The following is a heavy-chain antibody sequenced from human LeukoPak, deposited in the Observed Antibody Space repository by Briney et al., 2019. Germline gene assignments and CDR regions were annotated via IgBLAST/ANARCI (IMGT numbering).Heavy chain of an antibody. V-gene: IGHV3-64D*06. J-gene: IGHJ2*01. CDR2: IGPNGGDA. CDR3: AKGRPTTLGYCGRSICADWYFDL. D-gene: IGHD2-2*01. Sequence: GGSLRLSCSASGFTFSNYAMNWFRQAPGKGLEYVSVIGPNGGDAYYADSVKGRFTISRDNSKNTLYLQMSSLRAEDTAVYYCAKGRPTTLGYCGRSICADWYFDLWGRGTMLSVSS. CDR1: GFTFSNYA.